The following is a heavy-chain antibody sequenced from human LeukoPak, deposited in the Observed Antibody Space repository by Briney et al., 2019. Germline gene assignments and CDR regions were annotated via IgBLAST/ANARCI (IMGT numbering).Heavy chain of an antibody. CDR2: ISGGGSA. CDR3: ARDYRRSAFDI. CDR1: GFTFSSYS. Sequence: GGSLRLSCEASGFTFSSYSMSWVRQAPGKGLEWVSAISGGGSAFYGGSVKGRFTISRDTSKNTLYLQMNSLRAEDTAVYYCARDYRRSAFDIWGQGTMVTVSS. V-gene: IGHV3-23*01. J-gene: IGHJ3*02.